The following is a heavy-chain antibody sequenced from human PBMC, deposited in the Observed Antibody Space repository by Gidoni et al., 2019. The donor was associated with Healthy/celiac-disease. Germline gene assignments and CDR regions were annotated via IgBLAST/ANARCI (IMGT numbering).Heavy chain of an antibody. CDR3: ARERGYCSSTSCYPWYFDL. Sequence: QVQLVKSGAEVKKPGAPVKVSCQASGYTFTRSGIRWVRQAHGQGLEWTGWTSAYNGNTNYAQKLQGRVTMTTDTSTSTAYMELRSMRSDDTAVYYCARERGYCSSTSCYPWYFDLWGRGTLVTVSS. J-gene: IGHJ2*01. D-gene: IGHD2-2*01. CDR2: TSAYNGNT. CDR1: GYTFTRSG. V-gene: IGHV1-18*01.